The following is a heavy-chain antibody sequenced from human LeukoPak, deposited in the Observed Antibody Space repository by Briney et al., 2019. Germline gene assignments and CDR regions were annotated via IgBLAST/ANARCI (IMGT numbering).Heavy chain of an antibody. D-gene: IGHD2-2*01. Sequence: GGSLRLSCAASGFTFSGYALHWVRQAPGKGLEWVAVISYDGSNKYYADSVKGRFTISRDNSENTLYLQMNSLRAEDTAVYYCVRVGATVRIPAAMEGGPYFDSWGQGTLVTVSS. CDR1: GFTFSGYA. CDR3: VRVGATVRIPAAMEGGPYFDS. J-gene: IGHJ4*02. V-gene: IGHV3-30*04. CDR2: ISYDGSNK.